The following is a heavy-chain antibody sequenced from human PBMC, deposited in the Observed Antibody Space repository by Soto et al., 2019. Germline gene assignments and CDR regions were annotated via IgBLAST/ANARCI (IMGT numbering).Heavy chain of an antibody. Sequence: QVHLVQSGAEVKKPGASVKVSCKASGYIFTAYGLHWVRQAPGQSLEWMGWINDGNGNTEYAQKLQGRVIITRDTSASTAYMELSSLRSEDTAVYYCARAGGYGGQGDLDYWGQGTLVTVSS. CDR3: ARAGGYGGQGDLDY. CDR2: INDGNGNT. J-gene: IGHJ4*02. D-gene: IGHD4-17*01. CDR1: GYIFTAYG. V-gene: IGHV1-3*01.